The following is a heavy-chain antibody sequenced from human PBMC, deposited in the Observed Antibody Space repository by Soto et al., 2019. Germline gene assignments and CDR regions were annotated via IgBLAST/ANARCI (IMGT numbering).Heavy chain of an antibody. Sequence: GGSLRLSCAASGFTFSSYAMHWVRQAPGKGLEWVAVISYDGSNKYYADSVKGRFTISRDNSKNTLYLQMNSLRTEGTAVYYCARKYHYDSSGYYYAEYFQHWGQGTLVTVSS. CDR3: ARKYHYDSSGYYYAEYFQH. D-gene: IGHD3-22*01. J-gene: IGHJ1*01. V-gene: IGHV3-30-3*01. CDR1: GFTFSSYA. CDR2: ISYDGSNK.